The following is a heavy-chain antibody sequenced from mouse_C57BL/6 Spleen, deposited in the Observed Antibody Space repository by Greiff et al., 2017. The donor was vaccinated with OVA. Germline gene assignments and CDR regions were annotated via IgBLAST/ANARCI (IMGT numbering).Heavy chain of an antibody. CDR1: GYTFTEYT. D-gene: IGHD2-10*02. J-gene: IGHJ3*01. CDR3: ARHEEYGNLFAY. CDR2: FYPGSGSI. V-gene: IGHV1-62-2*01. Sequence: VKLVESGAELVKPGASVKLSCKASGYTFTEYTIHWVKQRSGQGLEWIGWFYPGSGSIKYNEKFKDKATLTADKSSSTVYMELSRLTSEDSAVYFCARHEEYGNLFAYWGQGTLVTVSA.